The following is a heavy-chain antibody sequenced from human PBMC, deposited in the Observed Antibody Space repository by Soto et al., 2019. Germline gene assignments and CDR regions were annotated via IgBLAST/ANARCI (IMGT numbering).Heavy chain of an antibody. J-gene: IGHJ3*01. CDR1: GFSFRSYS. CDR3: ARDGNYYDSSGFWP. V-gene: IGHV3-48*02. CDR2: ISSSSMTI. D-gene: IGHD3-22*01. Sequence: LRLSCAASGFSFRSYSMNWVRQAPGKGLEWISYISSSSMTIYYADSVKDRFIISRDNAKNSLYLQMNSLRDEDTAVYYCARDGNYYDSSGFWPWGQGTMVTVSS.